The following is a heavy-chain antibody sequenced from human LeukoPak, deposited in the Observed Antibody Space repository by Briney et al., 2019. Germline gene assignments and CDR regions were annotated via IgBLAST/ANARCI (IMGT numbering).Heavy chain of an antibody. J-gene: IGHJ5*02. D-gene: IGHD3-10*01. V-gene: IGHV1-46*01. CDR3: ARDRAFGEGPNWFDP. CDR1: GYTFTSYY. CDR2: INPSGGST. Sequence: ASVKVSCKASGYTFTSYYMHWVRQAPGQGLEWMGIINPSGGSTSYAQKFQGRVTMTRDTSTSTVYMELSSLRSEDTAVYYCARDRAFGEGPNWFDPWGQGTLVTVSS.